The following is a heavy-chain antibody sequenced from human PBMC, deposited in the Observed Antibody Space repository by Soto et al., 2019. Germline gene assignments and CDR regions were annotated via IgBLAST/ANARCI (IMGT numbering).Heavy chain of an antibody. CDR2: INHSGST. CDR3: ARGRCSSTSCYYYYYYGMDV. Sequence: SETLSLTCAVYGGSFSGYYWSLIRQPPGKGLEWIGEINHSGSTNYNPSLKSRVTISVDTSKNQFSLKLSSVTAADTAVYYCARGRCSSTSCYYYYYYGMDVWGQGTTVTVSS. V-gene: IGHV4-34*01. J-gene: IGHJ6*02. CDR1: GGSFSGYY. D-gene: IGHD2-2*01.